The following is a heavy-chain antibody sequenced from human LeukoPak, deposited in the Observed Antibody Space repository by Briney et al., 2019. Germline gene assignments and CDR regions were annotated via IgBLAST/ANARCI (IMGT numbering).Heavy chain of an antibody. J-gene: IGHJ6*02. Sequence: GGSLRLSCAASGFTFGSYGMHWVRQAPGKGLEWVAVISNDGSNKYYADSVKGRFTISRDNSKNTLYLQMNSLRGEDTAVYYCAKYSSSSNYYYGMDVWGQGTTVTVS. CDR2: ISNDGSNK. D-gene: IGHD6-6*01. CDR3: AKYSSSSNYYYGMDV. CDR1: GFTFGSYG. V-gene: IGHV3-30*18.